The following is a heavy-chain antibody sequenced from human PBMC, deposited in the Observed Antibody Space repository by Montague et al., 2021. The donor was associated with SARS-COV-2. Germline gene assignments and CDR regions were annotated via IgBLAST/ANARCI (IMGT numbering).Heavy chain of an antibody. CDR3: ARGGYGGWTGYYFDY. CDR1: GSSISSSNW. CDR2: IHHSGST. J-gene: IGHJ4*02. D-gene: IGHD4/OR15-4a*01. V-gene: IGHV4-4*02. Sequence: TLSLTCAVSGSSISSSNWWSWVRQPPGKGLEWIGEIHHSGSTNYNPSLKSRVTMSVDRSKNHFSLRLSSVTAADTAMYYCARGGYGGWTGYYFDYWGQGTLVTVSS.